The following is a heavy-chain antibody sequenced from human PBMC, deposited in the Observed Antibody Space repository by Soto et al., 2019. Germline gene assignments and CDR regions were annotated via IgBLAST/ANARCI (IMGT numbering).Heavy chain of an antibody. CDR1: GYTLTELS. CDR2: FDPEDGET. CDR3: ATAGGYYRYYYGMDV. J-gene: IGHJ6*02. Sequence: ASVKVSCKVSGYTLTELSMHWVRQAPGKGLEWMGGFDPEDGETIHAQKFQGRVTMTEDTSTDTAYMELSSLRSEDTAVYYCATAGGYYRYYYGMDVWGQGTTVTVSS. D-gene: IGHD3-3*01. V-gene: IGHV1-24*01.